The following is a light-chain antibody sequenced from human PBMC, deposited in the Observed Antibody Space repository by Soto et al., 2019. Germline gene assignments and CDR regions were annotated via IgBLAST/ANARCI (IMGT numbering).Light chain of an antibody. CDR3: CSYAGNYTHV. J-gene: IGLJ1*01. Sequence: QSALTQPRSVSGSPGQSVTISCTGTSGDVGGYNYVSWYQQHPGEASKLMIYDVSKRPSGVPDRFSGSKSGNTASLTISGLLAEDDADYYCCSYAGNYTHVFGTGTKVIVL. CDR1: SGDVGGYNY. V-gene: IGLV2-11*01. CDR2: DVS.